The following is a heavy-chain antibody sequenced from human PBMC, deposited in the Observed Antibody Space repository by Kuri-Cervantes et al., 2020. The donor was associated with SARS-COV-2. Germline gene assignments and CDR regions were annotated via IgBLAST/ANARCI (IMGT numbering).Heavy chain of an antibody. CDR2: ISAYNGNT. CDR3: ARSATQYDFRSGPSRPDYQDY. D-gene: IGHD3-3*01. V-gene: IGHV1-18*01. Sequence: ASVKVSCKASGYTFTSYGISWVRQAPGQGLEWMGWISAYNGNTNYAQKLQGRVTMTTDTSTSTAYMELRSLRSDDTAVYYCARSATQYDFRSGPSRPDYQDYWGQGTLVTVSS. CDR1: GYTFTSYG. J-gene: IGHJ4*02.